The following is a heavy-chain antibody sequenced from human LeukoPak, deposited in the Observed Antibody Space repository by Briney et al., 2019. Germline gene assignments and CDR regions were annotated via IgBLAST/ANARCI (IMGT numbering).Heavy chain of an antibody. V-gene: IGHV4-39*01. J-gene: IGHJ4*02. Sequence: PSETLSLTCTVSGGSISSSSYYWGWIRQPPGKGLEWIGSIYYSGSTYYNPSLKSRVTISVDTSKNHFSLKLSSVTAADTAVYYCARLRYYDFWSGPIPTLDYWGQGTLVTVSS. CDR2: IYYSGST. CDR1: GGSISSSSYY. CDR3: ARLRYYDFWSGPIPTLDY. D-gene: IGHD3-3*01.